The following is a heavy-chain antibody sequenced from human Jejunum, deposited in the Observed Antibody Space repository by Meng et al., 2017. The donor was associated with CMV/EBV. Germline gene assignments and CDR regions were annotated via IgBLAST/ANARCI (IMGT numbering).Heavy chain of an antibody. D-gene: IGHD3-10*01. Sequence: SGGSRRSDSYHGGWIGQPPGKGLEWIGSVHYGGHTYLKPSLKSRVTISADPSNNQFSLKVNSLTAADTAVYYCTRAARSASGVFDYWGQGMLVTVSS. J-gene: IGHJ4*02. CDR3: TRAARSASGVFDY. CDR2: VHYGGHT. CDR1: GGSRRSDSYH. V-gene: IGHV4-39*07.